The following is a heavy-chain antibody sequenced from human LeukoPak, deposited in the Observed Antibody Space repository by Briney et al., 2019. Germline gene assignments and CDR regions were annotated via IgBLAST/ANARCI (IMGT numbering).Heavy chain of an antibody. CDR1: GGSMTSSSYY. J-gene: IGHJ6*03. CDR3: ARTYCGGDCRGYYYHYYMDV. CDR2: IYYSGST. V-gene: IGHV4-39*07. Sequence: SETLSLTCTVSGGSMTSSSYYWGWIRQPPGKGLEWIGSIYYSGSTYYNLSLKSRVTISLDTSKNQFSLKLNSVTAADTAVYYCARTYCGGDCRGYYYHYYMDVWGKGTTVTISS. D-gene: IGHD2-21*02.